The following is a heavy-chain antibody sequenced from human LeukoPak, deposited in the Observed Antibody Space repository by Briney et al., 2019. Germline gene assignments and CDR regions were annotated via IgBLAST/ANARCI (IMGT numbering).Heavy chain of an antibody. V-gene: IGHV3-11*01. J-gene: IGHJ4*02. Sequence: GGSLRLSCAASGFTFSDYYMSWIRQAPGKGLEWISYISSSGSTIYYADSVEGRFTISRDNAKSSLYLQMNSLRAEDTAVYYCATSMIYGDLDYWGQGTLVTVSS. CDR1: GFTFSDYY. CDR3: ATSMIYGDLDY. D-gene: IGHD4-17*01. CDR2: ISSSGSTI.